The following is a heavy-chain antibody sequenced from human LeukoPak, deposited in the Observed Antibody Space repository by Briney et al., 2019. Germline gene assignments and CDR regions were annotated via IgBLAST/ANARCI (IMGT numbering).Heavy chain of an antibody. CDR2: IYTSGST. CDR1: GGSISSYY. CDR3: ARALRDYYVSKLDAFDI. D-gene: IGHD3-22*01. J-gene: IGHJ3*02. V-gene: IGHV4-4*07. Sequence: SETLSLTCTVSGGSISSYYWSWIRQPAGKGLEWIGRIYTSGSTNYNPSLKSRVTMSVDTSKNQFSLKLSSVTAADTAVYYCARALRDYYVSKLDAFDIWGQGTMVTVSS.